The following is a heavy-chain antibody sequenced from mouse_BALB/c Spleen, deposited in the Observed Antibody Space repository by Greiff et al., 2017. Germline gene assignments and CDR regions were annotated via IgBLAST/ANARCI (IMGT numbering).Heavy chain of an antibody. D-gene: IGHD2-1*01. CDR2: IDPETGGT. V-gene: IGHV1-15*01. CDR1: GYTFTDYE. CDR3: TSFYSYYFDY. Sequence: VQLQQSGAELVRPGASVTLSCKASGYTFTDYEMHWVKQTPVHGLEWIGAIDPETGGTAYNQKFKGKATLTADISSSTAYMELRSLTSEDSAVYYCTSFYSYYFDYWGQGTTLTVSS. J-gene: IGHJ2*01.